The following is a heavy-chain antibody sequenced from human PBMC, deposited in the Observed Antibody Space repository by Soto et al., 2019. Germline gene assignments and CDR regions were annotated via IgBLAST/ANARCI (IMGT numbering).Heavy chain of an antibody. D-gene: IGHD3-3*02. Sequence: ASVKVSCKASGYSFRKYGISWVRQAPGQGLEWMGWISGYNGDTNNAQNLQGRVTMTTDASTSTAYMELRSLRSDDTAMYYCARHNLALASFDYWGQGTMVTVSS. J-gene: IGHJ4*02. CDR3: ARHNLALASFDY. V-gene: IGHV1-18*01. CDR1: GYSFRKYG. CDR2: ISGYNGDT.